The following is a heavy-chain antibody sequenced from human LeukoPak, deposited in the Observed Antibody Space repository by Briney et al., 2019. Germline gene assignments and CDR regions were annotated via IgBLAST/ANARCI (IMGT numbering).Heavy chain of an antibody. Sequence: SETLSLTRTVSGGSISTYYWSWIRQPPGKGLEWIGYIYYSGSTNYNPSLKSRLTISVDTPKNQFSLKLSSVTAADTAVYYCARGGPSYYGSGSPFDYWGQGTLVTISS. CDR2: IYYSGST. CDR3: ARGGPSYYGSGSPFDY. V-gene: IGHV4-59*01. D-gene: IGHD3-10*01. CDR1: GGSISTYY. J-gene: IGHJ4*02.